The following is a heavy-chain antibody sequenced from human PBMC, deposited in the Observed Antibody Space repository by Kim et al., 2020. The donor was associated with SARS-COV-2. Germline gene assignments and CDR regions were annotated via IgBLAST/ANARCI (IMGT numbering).Heavy chain of an antibody. Sequence: GGSLRLSCAASGFTFSSYWMHWVRQAPGKGLVWVSRINSDGSSTSYADSVKGRFTISRDNAKNTLYLQMNSLRAEDTAVYYCARGRVDGLDIAVAGIGDWGQGTLVTVSS. CDR3: ARGRVDGLDIAVAGIGD. J-gene: IGHJ4*02. V-gene: IGHV3-74*01. CDR1: GFTFSSYW. D-gene: IGHD6-19*01. CDR2: INSDGSST.